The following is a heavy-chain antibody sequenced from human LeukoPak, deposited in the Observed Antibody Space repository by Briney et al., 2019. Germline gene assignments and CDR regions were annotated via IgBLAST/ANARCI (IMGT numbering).Heavy chain of an antibody. Sequence: SQTLSLTCTVSGGSISSGSYYWSWIRQPAGKGLEWIGRIYTSGSTNYNPSLKSRVTISVDTSKNQFSLKLTSVIAADTAVYYCARGQYSTSSGALDHWGQGTLVTVSS. D-gene: IGHD6-6*01. CDR1: GGSISSGSYY. CDR2: IYTSGST. CDR3: ARGQYSTSSGALDH. J-gene: IGHJ4*02. V-gene: IGHV4-61*02.